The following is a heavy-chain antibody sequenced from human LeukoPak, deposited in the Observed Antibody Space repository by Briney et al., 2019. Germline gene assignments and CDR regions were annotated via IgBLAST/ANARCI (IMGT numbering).Heavy chain of an antibody. CDR3: ARGTPLDY. D-gene: IGHD4-23*01. J-gene: IGHJ4*02. CDR1: GFTFTNYW. CDR2: IKQDGSEK. V-gene: IGHV3-7*04. Sequence: GSLRLSCAVSGFTFTNYWVNWVRQAPGKGLEWVASIKQDGSEKYYVDSVKGRFTISRDNAKSSLYLQMNSLRAEDAAVYYCARGTPLDYWGQGTLVTVSS.